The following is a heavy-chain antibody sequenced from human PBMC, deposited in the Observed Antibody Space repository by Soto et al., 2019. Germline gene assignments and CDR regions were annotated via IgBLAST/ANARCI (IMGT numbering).Heavy chain of an antibody. CDR1: GGTFSSYA. D-gene: IGHD3-22*01. J-gene: IGHJ4*02. Sequence: SVKVSCKASGGTFSSYAISWVRQAPGQGLEWMGGIIPIFGTANYAQKFQGRVTITADESTSTAYMELSSLRSEDTAVYYCARPSASYYYDSSGYTYYFDYWGQGTLVTVSS. V-gene: IGHV1-69*13. CDR2: IIPIFGTA. CDR3: ARPSASYYYDSSGYTYYFDY.